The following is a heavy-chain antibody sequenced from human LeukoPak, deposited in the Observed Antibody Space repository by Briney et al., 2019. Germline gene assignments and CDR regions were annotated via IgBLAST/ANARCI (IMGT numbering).Heavy chain of an antibody. CDR3: ATSITTPGAFDI. Sequence: GGSLRLSCAASSITFTKAWMNWVRQAPGKGLEWVARIVSETVGGRTDYAASVKGRFTISRDDSEGTLFLQMSSLKIEDTAVYYCATSITTPGAFDIWGQGVLVTVSS. CDR1: SITFTKAW. D-gene: IGHD1-1*01. V-gene: IGHV3-15*07. CDR2: IVSETVGGRT. J-gene: IGHJ4*02.